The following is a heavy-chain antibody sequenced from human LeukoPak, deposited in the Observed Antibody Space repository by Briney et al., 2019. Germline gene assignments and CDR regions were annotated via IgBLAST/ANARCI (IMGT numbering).Heavy chain of an antibody. Sequence: PSETLSLTCTVSGGSISSSSYYWGWIPQPPGKGLEWIGEINHRGSTNYNPSLKSRVPISVDTSKNQFSLKLSSVTAADTAVYYCARALSHIPYYYYYYYYMDVWGKGTTVTVSS. V-gene: IGHV4-39*07. CDR2: INHRGST. D-gene: IGHD3-10*01. CDR1: GGSISSSSYY. J-gene: IGHJ6*03. CDR3: ARALSHIPYYYYYYYYMDV.